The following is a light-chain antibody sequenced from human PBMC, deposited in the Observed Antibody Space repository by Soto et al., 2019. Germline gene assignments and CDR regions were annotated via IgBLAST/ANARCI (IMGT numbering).Light chain of an antibody. J-gene: IGKJ2*01. Sequence: EIVMTQSPATLSVSPGERATLSCGASQSVSSNLAWYQQKPGQAPRLLIYGASTRATGIPARFSGSGSGTEFTLTISSLQSEDFAVYYCQQYNDWPPYTFGQGTKLEIK. CDR2: GAS. CDR1: QSVSSN. CDR3: QQYNDWPPYT. V-gene: IGKV3-15*01.